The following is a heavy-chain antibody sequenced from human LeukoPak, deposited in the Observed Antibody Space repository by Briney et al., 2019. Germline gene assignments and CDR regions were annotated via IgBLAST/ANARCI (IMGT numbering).Heavy chain of an antibody. D-gene: IGHD2-15*01. CDR1: GFTFDDYG. J-gene: IGHJ4*02. CDR3: ASLGYCSGGSCYARRDY. CDR2: INWNGGST. V-gene: IGHV3-20*04. Sequence: GGSLRLSCAASGFTFDDYGMSWVRQAPGKGLEWVSGINWNGGSTGYADSVKGRFTISRDNAKNSLYLQMNSLRAEDTALYYCASLGYCSGGSCYARRDYWGQGTLVTVST.